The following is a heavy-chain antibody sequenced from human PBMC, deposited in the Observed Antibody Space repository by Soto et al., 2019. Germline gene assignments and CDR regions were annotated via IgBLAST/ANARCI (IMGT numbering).Heavy chain of an antibody. Sequence: GGSLRLSCAASGFTFNSYGMHWVRQGPGNGLEWVAFISYDSTKTYYADSVKGRFTISRDNSNSALYVQMNSLTGEDTAVYYCARTRSASSDFHYYSLDVWGQGAMVTVSS. J-gene: IGHJ6*02. CDR2: ISYDSTKT. V-gene: IGHV3-30*03. CDR1: GFTFNSYG. D-gene: IGHD6-6*01. CDR3: ARTRSASSDFHYYSLDV.